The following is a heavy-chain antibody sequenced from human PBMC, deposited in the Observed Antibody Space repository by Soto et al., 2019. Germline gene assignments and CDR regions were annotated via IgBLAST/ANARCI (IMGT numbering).Heavy chain of an antibody. V-gene: IGHV3-23*01. CDR1: GFTFRNYA. Sequence: LRLSCAASGFTFRNYAMNWVRQAPGTGLEWGSGISGSGGSTYHADSVKGRFTVSRDNSKNPVFLQMNSLRAEDAAVYFCATGMYYYDSSGYRLFDYWGQGTLVTVSS. CDR3: ATGMYYYDSSGYRLFDY. CDR2: ISGSGGST. J-gene: IGHJ4*02. D-gene: IGHD3-22*01.